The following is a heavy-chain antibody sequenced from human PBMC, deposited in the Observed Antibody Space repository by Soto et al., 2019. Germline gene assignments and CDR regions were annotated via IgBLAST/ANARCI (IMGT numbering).Heavy chain of an antibody. CDR2: ISSSSSYM. Sequence: GGSLRLSCAASGFTFSTYSMNWVRQAPGKGLEWVSSISSSSSYMYYTDSVKGRFTISRDNAKNSLFLQMNSLRAEDTAIYYCEPMATMYSFDYCGQGPLVTVYS. CDR1: GFTFSTYS. D-gene: IGHD5-12*01. CDR3: EPMATMYSFDY. V-gene: IGHV3-21*01. J-gene: IGHJ4*02.